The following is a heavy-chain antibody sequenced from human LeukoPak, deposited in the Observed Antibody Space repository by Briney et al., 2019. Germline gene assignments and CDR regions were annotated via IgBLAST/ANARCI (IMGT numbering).Heavy chain of an antibody. CDR3: ARAGHNSDSGGYDY. J-gene: IGHJ4*02. CDR2: INPNIGDT. D-gene: IGHD3-22*01. CDR1: GYTLIDHY. Sequence: GASVKVSCKASGYTLIDHYIHWVRQAPGQGLESIGWINPNIGDTNYAQQFQGRVTMTRDTSSSTAYMELSRLRSDDTAVYYCARAGHNSDSGGYDYWGQGTLVTVSS. V-gene: IGHV1-2*02.